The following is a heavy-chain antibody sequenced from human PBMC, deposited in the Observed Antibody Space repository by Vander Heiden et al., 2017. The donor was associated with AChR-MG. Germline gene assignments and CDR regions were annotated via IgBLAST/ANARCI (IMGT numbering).Heavy chain of an antibody. J-gene: IGHJ6*02. CDR3: ARDLRRDGYKYYYYYGMDV. Sequence: QVQLQQWGAGLLKPSATLSLTCAVYGGSFRGYYGGWIRQPPGKGLEWIGEINHSGSTNYNPSLKSRVTISADTSKNQFSLKLSSVTAADTAVYYCARDLRRDGYKYYYYYGMDVWGQGTTVTVSS. V-gene: IGHV4-34*01. D-gene: IGHD5-12*01. CDR1: GGSFRGYY. CDR2: INHSGST.